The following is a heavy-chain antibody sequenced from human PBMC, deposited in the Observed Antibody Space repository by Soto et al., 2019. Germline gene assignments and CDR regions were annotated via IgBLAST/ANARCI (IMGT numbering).Heavy chain of an antibody. J-gene: IGHJ4*02. D-gene: IGHD2-21*02. CDR3: AREGLYCGGDCYPDY. Sequence: ASVKVSCKASGHTFTSYGISWVRQAPGQGLEWMGWISAYNGNTNYAQKLQGRVTMTTDTSTSTAYMELRSLRSDDTAVYYCAREGLYCGGDCYPDYWGQGTLVTVSS. CDR2: ISAYNGNT. CDR1: GHTFTSYG. V-gene: IGHV1-18*01.